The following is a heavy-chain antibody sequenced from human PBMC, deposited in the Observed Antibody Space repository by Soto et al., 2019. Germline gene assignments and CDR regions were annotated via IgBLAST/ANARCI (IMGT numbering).Heavy chain of an antibody. CDR1: GFTFSSYW. J-gene: IGHJ4*02. V-gene: IGHV3-74*01. Sequence: PGGSLRLSCAASGFTFSSYWMHWVRQAPGKGLVWVSRINSDGSSTSYADSVKGRFTISRDNAKSTLYLHMSSLRAEDTAVYYCGRKEPSGPIDYWGQGTLVTVSS. CDR3: GRKEPSGPIDY. CDR2: INSDGSST.